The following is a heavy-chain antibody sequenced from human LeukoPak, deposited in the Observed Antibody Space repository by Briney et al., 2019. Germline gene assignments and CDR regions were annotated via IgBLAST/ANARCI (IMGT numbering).Heavy chain of an antibody. D-gene: IGHD6-6*01. J-gene: IGHJ6*03. CDR3: ARIIAVRWGYNYYYMDV. CDR1: GLTFSSDS. CDR2: ISGSSSTI. V-gene: IGHV3-48*04. Sequence: GGSLRLSCAASGLTFSSDSMNWVRQAPGKGLERVSYISGSSSTIYYADSVKGRFTISRDNAKNSLYLQMNGLRAEDTAVYYCARIIAVRWGYNYYYMDVWGKGTTVTVSS.